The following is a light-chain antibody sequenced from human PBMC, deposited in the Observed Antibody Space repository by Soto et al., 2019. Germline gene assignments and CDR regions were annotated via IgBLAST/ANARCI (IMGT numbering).Light chain of an antibody. V-gene: IGKV1-5*01. J-gene: IGKJ2*03. Sequence: DIQMTQSPSTLSASVGDRVTITCRAGQSMSGWLAWYQQKPGKAPKLLIYDASTLESGVPSRFGGSGSGTELTLTISSPQPDNFATYYCQQYNNYDSFGQGTKVDNK. CDR1: QSMSGW. CDR3: QQYNNYDS. CDR2: DAS.